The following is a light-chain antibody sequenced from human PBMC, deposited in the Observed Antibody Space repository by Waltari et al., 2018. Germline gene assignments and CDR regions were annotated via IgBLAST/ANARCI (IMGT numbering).Light chain of an antibody. CDR2: GAS. CDR3: QHYGGSPKYT. V-gene: IGKV3-15*01. CDR1: QSVSSN. J-gene: IGKJ2*01. Sequence: EIVMTQPPATLSVSPGERATLSCRASQSVSSNLAWYQQKPGQAPRLLIYGASTRATGIPARFSGSGSGTEFTLTISSLQSEDFAVYYCQHYGGSPKYTFGQGTKLEIK.